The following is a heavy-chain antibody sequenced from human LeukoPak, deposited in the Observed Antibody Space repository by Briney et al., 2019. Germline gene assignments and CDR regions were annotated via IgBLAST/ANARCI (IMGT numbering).Heavy chain of an antibody. Sequence: ASVKVSCKASGYTFTSYAMHWVRQAPGQRLECMGWINTGNGNTKYSQKFQGRVTITRDTSASTAYMDLSSLRSEDTAVYYCAREDSSGYTSDYWGQGTLVTVSS. CDR3: AREDSSGYTSDY. D-gene: IGHD3-22*01. CDR1: GYTFTSYA. CDR2: INTGNGNT. V-gene: IGHV1-3*04. J-gene: IGHJ4*02.